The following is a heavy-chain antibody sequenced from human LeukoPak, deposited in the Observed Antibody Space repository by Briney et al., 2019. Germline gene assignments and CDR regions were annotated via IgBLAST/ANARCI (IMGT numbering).Heavy chain of an antibody. CDR3: ARESFMGDRGAFDI. Sequence: GASVKVSCKASGYTFTRYDINWVRQATGQGLEWMGWMNPKSGNTGHAQKFQGRVTITRDTSISTVYMELSSLRSEDTAVYFCARESFMGDRGAFDIWGQGTMVTVSS. D-gene: IGHD2-21*02. CDR1: GYTFTRYD. J-gene: IGHJ3*02. V-gene: IGHV1-8*03. CDR2: MNPKSGNT.